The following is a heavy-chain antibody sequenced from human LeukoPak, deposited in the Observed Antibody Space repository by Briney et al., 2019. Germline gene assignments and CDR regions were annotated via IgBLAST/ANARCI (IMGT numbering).Heavy chain of an antibody. Sequence: SVKVSCKASGGTFSSYAISWVRQAPGQGLEWMGGIIPIFGTANYAQKFQGRVTITTDESTSTAYMELSSLRSEDTAVYYCARGATAGYYYYYMDVWGKGTAVTVSS. V-gene: IGHV1-69*05. CDR1: GGTFSSYA. CDR2: IIPIFGTA. J-gene: IGHJ6*03. D-gene: IGHD5-24*01. CDR3: ARGATAGYYYYYMDV.